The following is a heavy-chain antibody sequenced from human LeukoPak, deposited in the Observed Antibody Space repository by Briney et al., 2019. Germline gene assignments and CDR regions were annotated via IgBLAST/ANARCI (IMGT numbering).Heavy chain of an antibody. Sequence: PGGSLRLSCAASGFTFSSYGMHWVRQAPGKGLEWVAVISYDGSNKYYADSVKGRFTISRDNSKNTLYLQMNSLRAEDTAVYYCARDKDQLLFGFYYYYGMDVWGQGTTVTVSS. CDR3: ARDKDQLLFGFYYYYGMDV. V-gene: IGHV3-30*03. CDR2: ISYDGSNK. D-gene: IGHD2-2*01. CDR1: GFTFSSYG. J-gene: IGHJ6*02.